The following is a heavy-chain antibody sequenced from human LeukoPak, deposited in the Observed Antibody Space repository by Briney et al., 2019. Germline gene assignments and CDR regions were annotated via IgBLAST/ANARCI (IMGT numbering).Heavy chain of an antibody. J-gene: IGHJ6*02. CDR3: ARVSKGGATVVNDTPYGMDV. V-gene: IGHV1-46*01. CDR1: GYTFTSYY. D-gene: IGHD4-23*01. Sequence: ASVKVSCKASGYTFTSYYMHWVRQAPGQVLEWMGIINPSGGSTSYAQKFQGRVTMTRDTSTSTVYMELSSLRSEDTAVYYCARVSKGGATVVNDTPYGMDVWGQGTTVTVSS. CDR2: INPSGGST.